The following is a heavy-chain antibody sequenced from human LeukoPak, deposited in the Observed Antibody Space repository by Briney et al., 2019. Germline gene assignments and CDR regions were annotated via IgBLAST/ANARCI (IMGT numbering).Heavy chain of an antibody. CDR2: IYTSGST. CDR1: GGSISSGSYY. J-gene: IGHJ6*03. D-gene: IGHD3-3*01. CDR3: ARGTSGYHYYYYYYMDV. V-gene: IGHV4-61*02. Sequence: SQTLSLTCTVSGGSISSGSYYWSWIRQPAGKGLEWIGRIYTSGSTNYNPSLKSRVTISVDTSKNQFSLKLSSVTAADTAVYYCARGTSGYHYYYYYYMDVWGKGTTVTVSS.